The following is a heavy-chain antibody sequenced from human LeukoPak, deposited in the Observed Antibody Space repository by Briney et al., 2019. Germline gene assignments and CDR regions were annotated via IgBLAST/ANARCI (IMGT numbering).Heavy chain of an antibody. CDR1: GYTLTELS. D-gene: IGHD6-13*01. CDR2: LDSEDGET. J-gene: IGHJ4*02. V-gene: IGHV1-24*01. CDR3: ARGSSSWLPDY. Sequence: VASVKVSCKVSGYTLTELSIHWVRQAPGKGLEWMGGLDSEDGETTYAQKFQGRVTMTEDTSIDTAFMELSSLRSEDTAVYYCARGSSSWLPDYWGQGILVTVSS.